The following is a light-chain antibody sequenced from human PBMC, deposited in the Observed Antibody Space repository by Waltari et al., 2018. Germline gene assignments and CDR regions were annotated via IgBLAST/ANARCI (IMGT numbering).Light chain of an antibody. Sequence: QTVVTQEPSLSVSPGGTVTLTCALSPGSVSSTSYPTWYQQTPGQPPRTLVYKGISRSSGVPDRFSGPILGNTAALTITGAQADDESDYYCSMYMGSGVWVFGGGTKLTVL. CDR2: KGI. CDR3: SMYMGSGVWV. CDR1: PGSVSSTSY. V-gene: IGLV8-61*01. J-gene: IGLJ3*02.